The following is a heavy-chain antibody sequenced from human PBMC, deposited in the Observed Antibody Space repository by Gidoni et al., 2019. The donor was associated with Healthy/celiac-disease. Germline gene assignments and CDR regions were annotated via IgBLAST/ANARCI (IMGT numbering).Heavy chain of an antibody. V-gene: IGHV1-46*01. CDR2: INPSGGST. Sequence: QVQLVQSGAAVKKPGASVKVSCKASGYTFPSYYMHWVRQAPGQGLEWMGIINPSGGSTSYAQKFQGRVTMTRDTSTSTVYMELSSLRSEDTAVYYCARDEAVAGFPYYFDYWGQGTLVTVSS. J-gene: IGHJ4*02. D-gene: IGHD6-19*01. CDR1: GYTFPSYY. CDR3: ARDEAVAGFPYYFDY.